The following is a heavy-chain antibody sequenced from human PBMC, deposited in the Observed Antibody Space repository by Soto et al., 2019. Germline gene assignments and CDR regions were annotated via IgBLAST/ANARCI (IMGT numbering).Heavy chain of an antibody. J-gene: IGHJ4*02. Sequence: PGGSLRLSCAASGFTFSSYWMHWVRQAPGEGLVWVSRINADGSSTFYADSVKGRFTISRDNAKNTLYLQMNSLRAEDTAVYYCARAGSYRADYWGQGTLVTVSS. V-gene: IGHV3-74*01. CDR1: GFTFSSYW. CDR3: ARAGSYRADY. D-gene: IGHD3-10*01. CDR2: INADGSST.